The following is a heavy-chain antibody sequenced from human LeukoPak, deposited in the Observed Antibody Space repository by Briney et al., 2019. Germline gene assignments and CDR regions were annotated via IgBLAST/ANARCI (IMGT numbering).Heavy chain of an antibody. CDR2: MNPNSGNA. D-gene: IGHD3-10*01. J-gene: IGHJ6*02. CDR1: GYTFTSYG. CDR3: ARASAMVRGVMWYYYYGMDV. Sequence: ASLKVSCKASGYTFTSYGISCVRQAPGQGLEWMGGMNPNSGNAGYAQKFQGRVTMTRNTSISTAYMELSSLRPEDTAVYYCARASAMVRGVMWYYYYGMDVWGQGTTVTVSS. V-gene: IGHV1-8*02.